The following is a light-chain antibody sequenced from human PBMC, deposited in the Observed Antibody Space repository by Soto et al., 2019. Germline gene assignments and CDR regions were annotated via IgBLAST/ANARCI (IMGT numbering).Light chain of an antibody. Sequence: EIVLTQSPGTLSLSPGERATLSCRASQSVSSSYLAWYQQKPGQAPRLLIYGASSRATGIPDRMCGSGASRDVTLPTSRMEQAEDLAEYCQQYYSSPLTFGEGTQLE. CDR3: QYYSSPLT. J-gene: IGKJ4*01. CDR1: QSVSSSY. CDR2: GAS. V-gene: IGKV3-20*01.